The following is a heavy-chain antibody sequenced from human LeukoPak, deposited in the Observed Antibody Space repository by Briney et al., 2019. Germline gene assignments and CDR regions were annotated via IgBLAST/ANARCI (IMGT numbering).Heavy chain of an antibody. CDR3: ARVGIDYYDSSGYYY. CDR1: GFTFSSYS. CDR2: ISSSSSYI. Sequence: SGGSLRLSCAASGFTFSSYSMNWVRQAPGKGLEWVSSISSSSSYIYCADSVKGRFTISRDNAKNSLYLQMNSLRAEDTAVYYCARVGIDYYDSSGYYYWGQGTLVTVSS. J-gene: IGHJ4*02. V-gene: IGHV3-21*01. D-gene: IGHD3-22*01.